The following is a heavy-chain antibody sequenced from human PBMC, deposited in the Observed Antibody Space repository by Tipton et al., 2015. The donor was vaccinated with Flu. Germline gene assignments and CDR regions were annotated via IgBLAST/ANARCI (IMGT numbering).Heavy chain of an antibody. CDR1: GGSIGVTTYY. D-gene: IGHD1-26*01. V-gene: IGHV4-61*05. Sequence: TLSLTCTVSGGSIGVTTYYWGWIRQPPGKGLEWIGYIYYSGSTNYNPSLKSRVTISVDTSKNQFSLKLSSVTAADTAVYYCARYGTYDGSRYFQHWGQGTLVTVSS. CDR2: IYYSGST. CDR3: ARYGTYDGSRYFQH. J-gene: IGHJ1*01.